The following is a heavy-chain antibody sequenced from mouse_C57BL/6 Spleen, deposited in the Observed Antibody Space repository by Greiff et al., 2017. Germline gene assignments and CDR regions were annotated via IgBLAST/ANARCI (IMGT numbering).Heavy chain of an antibody. CDR2: IDPSDSYT. V-gene: IGHV1-50*01. D-gene: IGHD1-1*01. Sequence: QVQLQQPGAELVKPGASVKLSCKASGYTFTSYWMQWVKQRPGQGLEWIGEIDPSDSYTNYNQKFKGKATLTVDTSSSTAYMQLSSLTSEDSAVYYCARGGDYYGSSYGYFDVWGTGTTVTVSS. CDR3: ARGGDYYGSSYGYFDV. J-gene: IGHJ1*03. CDR1: GYTFTSYW.